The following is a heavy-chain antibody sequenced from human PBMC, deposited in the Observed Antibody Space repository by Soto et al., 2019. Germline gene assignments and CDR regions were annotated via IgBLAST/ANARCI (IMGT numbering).Heavy chain of an antibody. CDR1: TGYA. V-gene: IGHV3-23*01. CDR2: ISPTGHT. J-gene: IGHJ4*02. CDR3: AKDPSTRHAER. Sequence: PGGSLRLSCTALTGYAMSWVRRGPGKGLEWITTISPTGHTHYADSVEGRFTISRDDSKNTFYLQMNNLRADDTGVYYCAKDPSTRHAERWRKGTRGTVGS.